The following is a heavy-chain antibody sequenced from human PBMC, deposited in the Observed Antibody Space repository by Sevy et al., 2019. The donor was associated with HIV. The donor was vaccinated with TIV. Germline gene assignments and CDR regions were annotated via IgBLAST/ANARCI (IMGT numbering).Heavy chain of an antibody. V-gene: IGHV3-48*01. CDR2: ISSSSGTI. CDR3: ARVPSTGRYGMDV. Sequence: GGSLRLSCAASGFTFSSYSMNWVRQAPGNGLEWVSYISSSSGTIYYADSVKGRFTISRDNAKNSLYLQMSSLRADDTALYYCARVPSTGRYGMDVSGQGTTVTVSS. CDR1: GFTFSSYS. D-gene: IGHD3-10*01. J-gene: IGHJ6*02.